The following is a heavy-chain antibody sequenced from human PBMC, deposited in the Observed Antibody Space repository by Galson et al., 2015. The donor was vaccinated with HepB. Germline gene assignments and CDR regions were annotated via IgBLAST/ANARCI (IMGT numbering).Heavy chain of an antibody. V-gene: IGHV4-34*01. D-gene: IGHD6-13*01. J-gene: IGHJ6*02. Sequence: ETLSLTCAVYGGSFSGYYWSWIRQPPGKGLEWIGEINHSGSTNYNPSLKSRVTISVDTSKNQFSLKLSSVTAADTAVYYCARYKRWQAGLYYYYYGMDVWGQGTTVTVSS. CDR2: INHSGST. CDR1: GGSFSGYY. CDR3: ARYKRWQAGLYYYYYGMDV.